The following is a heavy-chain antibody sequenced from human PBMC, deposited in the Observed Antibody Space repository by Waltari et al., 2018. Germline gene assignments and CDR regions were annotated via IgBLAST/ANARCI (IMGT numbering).Heavy chain of an antibody. V-gene: IGHV4-30-4*08. J-gene: IGHJ3*02. CDR1: GGSISSGDYY. D-gene: IGHD3-10*01. Sequence: QVQLQESGPGLVKPSQTLSLTCTVSGGSISSGDYYWSWIRQPPGKGLEWIGYIYYSGSTYSNPSLKSRVTISVDTSKNQFSLKLSSVTAADTAVYYCVVQGVIRSGWGPDAFDIWGQGTMVTVSS. CDR2: IYYSGST. CDR3: VVQGVIRSGWGPDAFDI.